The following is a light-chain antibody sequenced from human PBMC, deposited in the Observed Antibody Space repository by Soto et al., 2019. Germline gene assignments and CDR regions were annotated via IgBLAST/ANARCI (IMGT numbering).Light chain of an antibody. Sequence: IQVTQAPSSLSASVGGRITITCRASQSISTYLNWYQQKPGEAPTLLVYDSSTLQSGVPSRFSGSGSGTEFTLTISSLQPDDFATYYCQHYNSYSEAFGQGTKVDIK. J-gene: IGKJ1*01. CDR3: QHYNSYSEA. CDR2: DSS. CDR1: QSISTY. V-gene: IGKV1-5*01.